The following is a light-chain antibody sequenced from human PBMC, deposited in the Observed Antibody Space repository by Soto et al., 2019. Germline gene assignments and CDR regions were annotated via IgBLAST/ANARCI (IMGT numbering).Light chain of an antibody. CDR1: SSDVGSYNL. CDR3: SSYTSSSTLCV. J-gene: IGLJ1*01. V-gene: IGLV2-14*02. Sequence: QSVLTQPASVSGSPGQSITISCTGTSSDVGSYNLVSWYQQHPGKAPKLMIYEGSKRPSGVSNRFSGSKSGNTASLTISGLQAEDEADYYCSSYTSSSTLCVFGTGTKVTVL. CDR2: EGS.